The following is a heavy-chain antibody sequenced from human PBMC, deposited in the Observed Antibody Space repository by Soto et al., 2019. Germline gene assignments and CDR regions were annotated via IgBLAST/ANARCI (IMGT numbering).Heavy chain of an antibody. CDR1: GYSFTSYW. D-gene: IGHD3-22*01. CDR3: ARQKYYYDSSGYGAFDI. J-gene: IGHJ3*02. Sequence: PGESLKISCKGSGYSFTSYWIGWVLQMPWKGLEWMGIIYPGDSDTRYSPSFQGQVTISADKSISTAYLQWSSLKASDTAMYYCARQKYYYDSSGYGAFDIWGQGTMVTVSS. CDR2: IYPGDSDT. V-gene: IGHV5-51*01.